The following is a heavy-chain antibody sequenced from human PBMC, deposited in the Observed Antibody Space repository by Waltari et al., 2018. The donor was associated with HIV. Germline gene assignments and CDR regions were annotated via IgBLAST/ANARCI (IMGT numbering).Heavy chain of an antibody. V-gene: IGHV4-34*01. CDR3: ARGIKGSSWPDGNSYYFDY. D-gene: IGHD6-13*01. CDR2: INHSGST. CDR1: GGSFSGYY. J-gene: IGHJ4*02. Sequence: QVQLQQWGAGLLKPSETLSLTCAVYGGSFSGYYWSWIRKPPGKGLEWIGEINHSGSTNYNPSLKSRVTISVDTSKNQFSLKLSSVTAADTAVYYCARGIKGSSWPDGNSYYFDYWGQGTLVTVSS.